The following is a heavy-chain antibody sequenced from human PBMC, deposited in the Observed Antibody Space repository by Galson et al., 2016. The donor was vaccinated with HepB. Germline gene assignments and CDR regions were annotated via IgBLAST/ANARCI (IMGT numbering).Heavy chain of an antibody. CDR3: ARAGLRYFDWFSPYYFAY. CDR1: GYTFTGHY. D-gene: IGHD3-9*01. V-gene: IGHV1-2*02. J-gene: IGHJ4*02. CDR2: INPNSSGT. Sequence: SVKVSCKASGYTFTGHYIHWVRQAPGQGLEWMGWINPNSSGTKFAVQFQGRVTVTRETSTSIAYMELSRLRSDDTAVYLCARAGLRYFDWFSPYYFAYWGQGPLVTVSS.